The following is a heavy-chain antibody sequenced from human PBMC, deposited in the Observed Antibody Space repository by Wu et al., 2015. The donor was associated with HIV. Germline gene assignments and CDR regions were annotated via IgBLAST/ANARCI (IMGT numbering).Heavy chain of an antibody. J-gene: IGHJ4*02. CDR1: GYTFTGYY. V-gene: IGHV1-2*02. CDR3: ARQHSSGWYADTTFDY. CDR2: INPNSGGT. D-gene: IGHD6-19*01. Sequence: QVQLVQSGTEMKKSGASMKVSCQTSGYTFTGYYIHWVRQAPGQGLEWMGWINPNSGGTNYAQKFQGRVTMTRDTSISTAYMELSRLRSDDTAVYYCARQHSSGWYADTTFDYWGQGTLVTVSS.